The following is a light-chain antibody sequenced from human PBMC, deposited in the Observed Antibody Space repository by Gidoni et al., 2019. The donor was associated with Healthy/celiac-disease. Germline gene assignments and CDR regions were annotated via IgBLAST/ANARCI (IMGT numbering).Light chain of an antibody. CDR3: QQYKNCTPEYT. V-gene: IGKV3-15*01. Sequence: EIVMTQSPATLSVSPCARATLSCSASKSVSSNLAWYQHKPGPAPTLLLYGASTRATGIPARSSGSGSGTESTLTISSLRSEDFAVYSCQQYKNCTPEYTFGQGTKLEIK. CDR2: GAS. CDR1: KSVSSN. J-gene: IGKJ2*01.